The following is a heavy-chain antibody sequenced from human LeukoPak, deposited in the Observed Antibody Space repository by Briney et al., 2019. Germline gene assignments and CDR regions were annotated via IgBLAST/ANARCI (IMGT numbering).Heavy chain of an antibody. D-gene: IGHD1-26*01. Sequence: SETLSLTCTVPGGSISSSSYYWGWIRQPPGKGLEWIGSIYYSKSTYYNPSLKSRVTISVDTSKNQFSLKLSSVSAADTAMYYCANTISGTYADAFHIWGQGTVVTVSS. J-gene: IGHJ3*02. CDR2: IYYSKST. CDR1: GGSISSSSYY. CDR3: ANTISGTYADAFHI. V-gene: IGHV4-39*01.